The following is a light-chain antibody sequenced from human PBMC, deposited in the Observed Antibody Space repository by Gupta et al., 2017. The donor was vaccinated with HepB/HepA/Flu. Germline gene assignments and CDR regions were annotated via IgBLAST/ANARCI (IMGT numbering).Light chain of an antibody. J-gene: IGKJ5*01. CDR2: WAS. CDR3: QQDYDTPIT. Sequence: DIVMTQSPDSLAVSLGERATINCNSGQNVLYYNNKDFLAWYQQKPGHPPKLLISWASTRESGVPDRFSGSGDGTDFTLTISSRQDEEVAVYYCQQDYDTPITVGQGTRMEIK. CDR1: QNVLYYNNKDF. V-gene: IGKV4-1*01.